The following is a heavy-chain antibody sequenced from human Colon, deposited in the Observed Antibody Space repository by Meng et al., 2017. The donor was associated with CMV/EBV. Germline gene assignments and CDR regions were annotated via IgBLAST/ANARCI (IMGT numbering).Heavy chain of an antibody. Sequence: GESLKISCAASGFIVSSNSMNWVRQAPGKGLGWVSVIYSDGNTYHADSVKDRFTISRDYSENTVYLQMNSLRAEDTARYYCARAIVGKSNGMDVWGQGTTVTVSS. J-gene: IGHJ6*02. CDR3: ARAIVGKSNGMDV. CDR2: IYSDGNT. D-gene: IGHD3-22*01. V-gene: IGHV3-53*01. CDR1: GFIVSSNS.